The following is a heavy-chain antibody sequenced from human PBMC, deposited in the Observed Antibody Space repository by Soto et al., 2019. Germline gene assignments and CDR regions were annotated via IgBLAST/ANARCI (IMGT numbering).Heavy chain of an antibody. CDR2: IYYNGRT. J-gene: IGHJ5*02. CDR3: ARQRVIPATPTNGFVP. Sequence: PHPPSLTSTVYGGSISNSLYFWGWIRQPPGKGLESIGTIYYNGRTYYHPSLKSRVTLSVDTSKNQFSLKLTSVTASDTAQYFCARQRVIPATPTNGFVPWGQG. D-gene: IGHD2-15*01. V-gene: IGHV4-39*01. CDR1: GGSISNSLYF.